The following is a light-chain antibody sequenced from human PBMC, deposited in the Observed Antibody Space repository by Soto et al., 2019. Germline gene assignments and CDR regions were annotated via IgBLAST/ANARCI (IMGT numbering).Light chain of an antibody. CDR1: SSNIGSNT. J-gene: IGLJ1*01. Sequence: QSVLTQPPSSSGTPGQRFTISCSGSSSNIGSNTVNWYQQLPGTAPKLLIYSNNQRPSGVPDRFSGSKSGTSASLAISGLQSEDEADYYCAAWDDSLNGYVFGTGTKVTAL. CDR3: AAWDDSLNGYV. CDR2: SNN. V-gene: IGLV1-44*01.